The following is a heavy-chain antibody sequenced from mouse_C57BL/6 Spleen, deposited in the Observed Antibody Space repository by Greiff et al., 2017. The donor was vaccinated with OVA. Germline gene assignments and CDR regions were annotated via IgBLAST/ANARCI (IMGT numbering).Heavy chain of an antibody. CDR1: GYTFTDYY. J-gene: IGHJ3*01. V-gene: IGHV1-26*01. D-gene: IGHD1-1*01. CDR2: INPNNGGT. Sequence: EVQLQQSGPELVKPGASVKISCKASGYTFTDYYMNWVKQSHGKSLEWIGDINPNNGGTSYNQKFKGKATLTVEKSSSTAYMELRSLTSEDSAVYYCARSAPPYGSSYWAWFSYWGQGTLVTVSA. CDR3: ARSAPPYGSSYWAWFSY.